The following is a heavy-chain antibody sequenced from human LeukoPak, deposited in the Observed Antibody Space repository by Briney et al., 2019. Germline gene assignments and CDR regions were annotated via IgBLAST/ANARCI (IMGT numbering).Heavy chain of an antibody. V-gene: IGHV1-8*03. J-gene: IGHJ3*02. CDR3: ARLYDSSGYSSWVAFDI. CDR2: MNPNSGNT. D-gene: IGHD3-22*01. Sequence: GASVKVSCKASGYTFTSYDINWVRQATGQGLEWMGWMNPNSGNTGYAQKFQGRVTITRNTSISTAYMELSSLRSEDTAVYYCARLYDSSGYSSWVAFDIWGQGTMVTVSS. CDR1: GYTFTSYD.